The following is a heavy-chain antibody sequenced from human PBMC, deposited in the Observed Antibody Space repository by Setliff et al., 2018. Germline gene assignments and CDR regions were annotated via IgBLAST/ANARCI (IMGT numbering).Heavy chain of an antibody. V-gene: IGHV4-39*01. Sequence: PSETLSLTCTVSGGSITSGRYYWGWIRQPPGQGLEWIASIHYSENTYYNPSLKSRVTISVDTSKNQFSLKLSSVTAADTAVYYCARRGYYYGWGDSNAFDIWGQGTMVTVSS. J-gene: IGHJ3*02. D-gene: IGHD3-10*01. CDR3: ARRGYYYGWGDSNAFDI. CDR2: IHYSENT. CDR1: GGSITSGRYY.